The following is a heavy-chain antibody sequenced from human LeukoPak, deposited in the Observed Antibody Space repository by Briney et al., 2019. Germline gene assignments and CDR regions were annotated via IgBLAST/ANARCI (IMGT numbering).Heavy chain of an antibody. J-gene: IGHJ4*02. CDR3: ARVGGDYFDY. V-gene: IGHV3-66*01. D-gene: IGHD3-10*01. CDR1: GFTVSSNY. CDR2: IYSGGST. Sequence: GGSLRLSCAASGFTVSSNYMSWVRQAPGKGLEWVSVIYSGGSTYYADSVKGRFTISRDNSKNTLYLQMGSLRGEDMAVYYCARVGGDYFDYWGQGTLVTVSS.